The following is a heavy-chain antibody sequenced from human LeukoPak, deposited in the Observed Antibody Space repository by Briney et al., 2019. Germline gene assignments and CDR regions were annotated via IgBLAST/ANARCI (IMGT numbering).Heavy chain of an antibody. Sequence: PGGSLRLSCAASGFTLRSYAMSWVRQAPGKGLEWVSAISGSGGSTYYADSVKGRFSISRDNSKNTLYLQMNSLRAEDTAVYYCAKDLDIVATITGNWGQGTLVTVSS. V-gene: IGHV3-23*01. D-gene: IGHD5-12*01. CDR3: AKDLDIVATITGN. CDR1: GFTLRSYA. CDR2: ISGSGGST. J-gene: IGHJ4*02.